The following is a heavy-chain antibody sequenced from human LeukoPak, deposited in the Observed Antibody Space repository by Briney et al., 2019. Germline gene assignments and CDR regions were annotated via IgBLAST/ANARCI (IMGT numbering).Heavy chain of an antibody. J-gene: IGHJ4*02. CDR1: GITSSVYW. Sequence: GGSLRLSCAASGITSSVYWMSWVRQAPGKGPEWVANIRQDGSEKYYRDSVQGRFTISRDNAKNSLYLQMNSLRAEDTAVYYCARSGSGYFDYWGQGSLVTVSS. CDR3: ARSGSGYFDY. V-gene: IGHV3-7*01. CDR2: IRQDGSEK.